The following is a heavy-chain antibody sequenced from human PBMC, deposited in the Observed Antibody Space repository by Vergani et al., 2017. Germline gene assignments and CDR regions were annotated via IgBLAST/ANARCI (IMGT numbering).Heavy chain of an antibody. CDR3: AREGWIQLWLVYYYYGMDV. CDR1: GFTFSSYS. J-gene: IGHJ6*02. D-gene: IGHD5-18*01. CDR2: ISSSSSTI. Sequence: EVQLVESGGGLVQPGGSLRLSCAASGFTFSSYSMNWVRQAPGTGLEWVSYISSSSSTIYYADSVKGRFTIARDNAKNSLYLQMNSLRAEDTAVYYCAREGWIQLWLVYYYYGMDVWGQGTTVTVSS. V-gene: IGHV3-48*01.